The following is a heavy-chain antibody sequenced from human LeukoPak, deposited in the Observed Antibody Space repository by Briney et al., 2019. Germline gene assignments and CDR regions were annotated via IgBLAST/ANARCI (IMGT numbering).Heavy chain of an antibody. Sequence: SETLSLTCAVYGGSFSGYYWSWIRQPPGKGLEWIGEINHSGSTNYNPSLKSRVTISVDTSKNQFSLKLSSVTAADTAVYYCARLTGYSNYGRFDYWGQGNLVTVSS. CDR2: INHSGST. V-gene: IGHV4-34*01. D-gene: IGHD4-11*01. J-gene: IGHJ4*02. CDR1: GGSFSGYY. CDR3: ARLTGYSNYGRFDY.